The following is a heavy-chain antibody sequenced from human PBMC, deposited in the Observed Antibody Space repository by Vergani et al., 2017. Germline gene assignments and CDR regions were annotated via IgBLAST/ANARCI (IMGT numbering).Heavy chain of an antibody. CDR1: GGSISSYY. V-gene: IGHV4-4*07. J-gene: IGHJ6*02. D-gene: IGHD3-3*01. CDR2: IYTSGST. CDR3: ASWSRYDFWSGYPYYYYGMDV. Sequence: QVQLQESGPGLVKPSETLSLTCTVSGGSISSYYWSWIRQPAGKGLEWIGRIYTSGSTNYNPSLKSRVTMSVEPSKNQFSLKLSSVTAADTAVYYCASWSRYDFWSGYPYYYYGMDVWGQGTTVTVSS.